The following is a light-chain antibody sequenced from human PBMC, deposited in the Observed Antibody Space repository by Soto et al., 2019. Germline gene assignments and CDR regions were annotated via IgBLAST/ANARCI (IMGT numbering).Light chain of an antibody. Sequence: QSALTQPASVSGSPGQSITISCTGSSSDIGSYSLVSWYQQHPDNAPKLIIFEGSRRPSGISSRFSGSKSGNKASLTISGLQAEDEADYYCCSYAGSSTVIFGGGTKLTVL. CDR3: CSYAGSSTVI. CDR2: EGS. J-gene: IGLJ2*01. V-gene: IGLV2-23*01. CDR1: SSDIGSYSL.